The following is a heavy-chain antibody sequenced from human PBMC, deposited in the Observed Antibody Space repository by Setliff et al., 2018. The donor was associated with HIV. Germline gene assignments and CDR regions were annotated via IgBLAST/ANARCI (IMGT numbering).Heavy chain of an antibody. J-gene: IGHJ4*02. CDR2: IYYSGST. CDR1: AGSIRSSTYY. D-gene: IGHD6-19*01. V-gene: IGHV4-39*01. Sequence: KTSETLSLTCTVSAGSIRSSTYYWAWIRQPPGKGLEWIGTIYYSGSTYYNPSLKSRATISVDTSKNQFSLKLSPVTAADTAVYYCIIAYSSGWLAPMGFDSWGQGTLVTVSS. CDR3: IIAYSSGWLAPMGFDS.